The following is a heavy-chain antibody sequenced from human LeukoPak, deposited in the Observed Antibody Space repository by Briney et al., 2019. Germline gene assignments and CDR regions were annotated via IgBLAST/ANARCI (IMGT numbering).Heavy chain of an antibody. V-gene: IGHV1-2*02. CDR2: INPNSGGT. CDR3: ARPHREFEWELLSYYFDY. D-gene: IGHD1-26*01. Sequence: ASVKVSCKASGYTFTGYYMHWVRQAPGQGLEWMGWINPNSGGTNYAQKFQGRVTMTRDTSISTAYMELSRLRSDDTAVYYCARPHREFEWELLSYYFDYWGQGTLVTVSS. J-gene: IGHJ4*02. CDR1: GYTFTGYY.